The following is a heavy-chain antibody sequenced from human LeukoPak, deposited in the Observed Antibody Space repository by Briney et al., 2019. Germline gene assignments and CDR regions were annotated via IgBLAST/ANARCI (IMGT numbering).Heavy chain of an antibody. D-gene: IGHD3-3*01. Sequence: GGSLRLSCAASGFTFSSYAMHWVRQAPGKGLEWVAVISYDGSNKYYADSVKGRFTISRDNSKNTLYLQMNSLRAEDTAVYYCAKHLRRRFFSKTLGFDPWGQGTLVTVSS. CDR2: ISYDGSNK. CDR3: AKHLRRRFFSKTLGFDP. V-gene: IGHV3-30*04. CDR1: GFTFSSYA. J-gene: IGHJ5*02.